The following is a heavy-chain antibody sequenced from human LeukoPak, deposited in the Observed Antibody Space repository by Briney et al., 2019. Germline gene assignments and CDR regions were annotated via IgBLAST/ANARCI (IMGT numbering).Heavy chain of an antibody. CDR3: AKPYSREGWLSPLYY. CDR1: GFTFSSYA. D-gene: IGHD3-22*01. J-gene: IGHJ4*02. Sequence: GGSLRLSCAASGFTFSSYAMSWVRQAPGKGLEWVSGISAGGSTNYADSVKGRFTISRDNSKNTLYLQMNSLRAEDTAVYYCAKPYSREGWLSPLYYWGQGTLVTVSS. V-gene: IGHV3-23*01. CDR2: ISAGGST.